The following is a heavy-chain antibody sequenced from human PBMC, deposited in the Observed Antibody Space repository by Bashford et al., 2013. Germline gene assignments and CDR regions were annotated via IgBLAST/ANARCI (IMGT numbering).Heavy chain of an antibody. V-gene: IGHV1-69*13. CDR2: IIPIFGTA. CDR3: ASSPGLTVGPSPFDY. Sequence: SVKVSCKASGGTFSSYAISWVRQAPGQGLEWMGGIIPIFGTANYAQKFQGRVTITADESTSTAYMELSSLRSEDTAVYYCASSPGLTVGPSPFDYWGQGTLVTVSS. J-gene: IGHJ4*02. D-gene: IGHD1-26*01. CDR1: GGTFSSYA.